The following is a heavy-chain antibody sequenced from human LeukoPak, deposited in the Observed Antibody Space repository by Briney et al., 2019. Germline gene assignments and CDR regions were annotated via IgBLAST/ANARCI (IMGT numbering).Heavy chain of an antibody. CDR3: AAQQLAIDY. J-gene: IGHJ4*02. V-gene: IGHV4-39*01. D-gene: IGHD6-13*01. CDR1: GGSISRSSYY. Sequence: SETLSLTCTVSGGSISRSSYYWGWIRQPPGKGLEWIGSIYYSGSTYYNPSLKSRVTISVDTSKNQFSLKLSSVTAADTAVYYCAAQQLAIDYWGQGTLVTVSS. CDR2: IYYSGST.